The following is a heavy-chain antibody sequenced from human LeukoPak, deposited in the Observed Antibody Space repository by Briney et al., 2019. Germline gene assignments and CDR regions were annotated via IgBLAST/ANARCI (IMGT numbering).Heavy chain of an antibody. CDR1: GFVFSTFG. V-gene: IGHV3-21*01. Sequence: GGSLRLSCAASGFVFSTFGMNWVRQAPGKGLQWVAHITSDSGYIYYADSVKGRFTISRDNAKNSLYLQMISLRAEDAAVYYWAKSDFWRKVRGQGTTVTVSS. CDR2: ITSDSGYI. CDR3: AKSDFWRKV. D-gene: IGHD3-3*01. J-gene: IGHJ6*02.